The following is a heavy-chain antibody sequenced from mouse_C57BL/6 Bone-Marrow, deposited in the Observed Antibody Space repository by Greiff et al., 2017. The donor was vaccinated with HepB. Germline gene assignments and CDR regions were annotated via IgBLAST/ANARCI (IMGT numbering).Heavy chain of an antibody. V-gene: IGHV2-2*01. J-gene: IGHJ2*01. CDR1: GFSLTSYG. Sequence: VHLVESGPGLVQPSQSLSITCTVSGFSLTSYGVHWVRQSPGKGLEWLGVIWSGGSTDYNAAFISRLSISKDNSKSQVFFKMNSLQADDTAIYYCARTSALTGTPLFDYWGQGTTLTVSS. CDR2: IWSGGST. CDR3: ARTSALTGTPLFDY. D-gene: IGHD4-1*01.